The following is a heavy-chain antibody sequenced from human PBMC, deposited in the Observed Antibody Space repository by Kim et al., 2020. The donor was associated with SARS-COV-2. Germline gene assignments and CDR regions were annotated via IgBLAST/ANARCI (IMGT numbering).Heavy chain of an antibody. CDR1: GHFFTRDS. Sequence: ASVKVSWKTSGHFFTRDSIHWGRQAPGQGLEWMGGIDCGNGNTIYSQKFQGRVTFTTDTSASTAYMELSFLRSEDSTVYYCLGGFYFDYWGQGTLVTVSS. D-gene: IGHD3-16*01. V-gene: IGHV1-3*01. CDR3: LGGFYFDY. CDR2: IDCGNGNT. J-gene: IGHJ4*02.